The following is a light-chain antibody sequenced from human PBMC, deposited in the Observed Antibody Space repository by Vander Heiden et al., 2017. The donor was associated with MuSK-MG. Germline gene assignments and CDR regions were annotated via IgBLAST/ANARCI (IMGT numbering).Light chain of an antibody. CDR3: DSRDSSGNHVV. V-gene: IGLV3-19*01. Sequence: SSELTQDPAASVALGQAARITGQGDSLRSCYASWYQQKPVQTPVLVIYGKNNRPSEIPDQFSGSSSGNTASLTITGAQAEDEADYCCDSRDSSGNHVVFGGGTKLTVL. CDR1: SLRSCY. CDR2: GKN. J-gene: IGLJ2*01.